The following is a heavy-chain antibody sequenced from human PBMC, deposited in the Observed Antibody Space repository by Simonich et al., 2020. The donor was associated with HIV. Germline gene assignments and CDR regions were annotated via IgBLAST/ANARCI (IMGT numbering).Heavy chain of an antibody. CDR1: GFTFSSYG. CDR3: AKSGGYSYGSNFDY. J-gene: IGHJ4*02. D-gene: IGHD5-18*01. Sequence: VQLVESGGGVVQPGRSLRLSCAASGFTFSSYGMHWVRQAPGKGLEWVANIKQDGSEKYYVDSVKGRFTISRDNAKNSLYLQMNSLRAEDTALYYCAKSGGYSYGSNFDYWGQGTLVTVSS. CDR2: IKQDGSEK. V-gene: IGHV3-7*03.